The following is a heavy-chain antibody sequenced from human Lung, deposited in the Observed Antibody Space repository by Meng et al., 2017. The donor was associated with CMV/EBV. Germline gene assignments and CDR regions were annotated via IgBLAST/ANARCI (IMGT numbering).Heavy chain of an antibody. CDR3: TKGYSGNDIYAFDV. CDR1: GFIFSDHY. V-gene: IGHV3-72*01. Sequence: GESXKISXAGSGFIFSDHYIGWVRQAPGKGLEWVGRVGNKASRYTTEYAASVTGRFTFSRGDSENSLYLQMNSLKNEDTAIYYCTKGYSGNDIYAFDVWGPGXMVTVSS. D-gene: IGHD5-12*01. J-gene: IGHJ3*01. CDR2: VGNKASRYTT.